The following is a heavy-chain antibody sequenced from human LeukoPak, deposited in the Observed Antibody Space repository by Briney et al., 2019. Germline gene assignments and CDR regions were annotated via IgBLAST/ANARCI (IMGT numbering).Heavy chain of an antibody. V-gene: IGHV3-30*02. Sequence: GGSLRLSRAASGFSFSSYGMHWVRQAPGKGLEWVAFIRFDGSNYYYGGSVKGRFTISRDNSKNTLYLQMNSLRNEDTAVYLCAKDLSGGYHSYYFDFWGQGTPVTVSS. CDR1: GFSFSSYG. J-gene: IGHJ4*02. CDR2: IRFDGSNY. CDR3: AKDLSGGYHSYYFDF. D-gene: IGHD5-18*01.